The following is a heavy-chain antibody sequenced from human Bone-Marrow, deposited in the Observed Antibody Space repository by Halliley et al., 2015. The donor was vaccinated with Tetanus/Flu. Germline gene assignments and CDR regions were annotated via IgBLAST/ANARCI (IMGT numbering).Heavy chain of an antibody. V-gene: IGHV5-10-1*01. J-gene: IGHJ4*02. D-gene: IGHD3-10*01. CDR3: ARQGSRGY. Sequence: MPGKGLEWMGRIDPSDSDTNYSPSFQGQVTISADKSISTVYLQWSSLKASDPAMYFCARQGSRGYWGQGSLVIVSS. CDR2: IDPSDSDT.